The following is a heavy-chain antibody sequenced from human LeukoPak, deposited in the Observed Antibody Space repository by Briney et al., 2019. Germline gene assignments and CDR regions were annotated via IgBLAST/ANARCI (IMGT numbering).Heavy chain of an antibody. Sequence: QPGGSLRLSCAASGFTFSSYWMSWVRQAPGKGLEWVANIKQDGSEKYYVDSVKGRFTISRDNAKNSLYLQMNSLRAEDTAVYYCARQGGYSFPRYYFDYWGQGTLVTVSS. J-gene: IGHJ4*02. V-gene: IGHV3-7*01. D-gene: IGHD5-18*01. CDR3: ARQGGYSFPRYYFDY. CDR2: IKQDGSEK. CDR1: GFTFSSYW.